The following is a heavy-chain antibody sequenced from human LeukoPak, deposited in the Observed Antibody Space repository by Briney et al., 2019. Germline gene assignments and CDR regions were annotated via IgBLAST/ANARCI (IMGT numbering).Heavy chain of an antibody. CDR3: ASCFTDGDCEY. CDR1: GFTVSTYY. V-gene: IGHV3-66*01. CDR2: IYSGGNR. Sequence: GGSLRLSCAASGFTVSTYYMSWVRQAPGKGAEWVSVIYSGGNRYYADFVKGRFTISRDNSKNTVYLQMNSLRAEDTAVYYCASCFTDGDCEYWGQGTLVTVSS. D-gene: IGHD4-17*01. J-gene: IGHJ4*02.